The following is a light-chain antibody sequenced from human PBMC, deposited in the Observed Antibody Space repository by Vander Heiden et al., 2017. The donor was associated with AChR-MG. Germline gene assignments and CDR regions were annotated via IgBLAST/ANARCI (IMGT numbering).Light chain of an antibody. V-gene: IGLV1-47*01. CDR3: ATWDDSLSGLNWV. CDR2: RNN. J-gene: IGLJ3*02. CDR1: SSNIGTNY. Sequence: QSVLTQPPSASGTPGQRVPISCSGRSSNIGTNYVYWYQHLPGAAPNLLIYRNNQRPSGVPDRFSGSKSGPSASLAISGLRSEDEADYYCATWDDSLSGLNWVFGGGTSLTVL.